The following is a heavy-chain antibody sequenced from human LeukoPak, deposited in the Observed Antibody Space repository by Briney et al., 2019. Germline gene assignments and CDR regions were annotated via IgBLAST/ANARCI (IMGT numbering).Heavy chain of an antibody. V-gene: IGHV3-7*01. D-gene: IGHD6-13*01. J-gene: IGHJ4*02. CDR3: ASGRQLGY. CDR1: GLTSINYW. Sequence: GGSLSLSCQASGLTSINYWLSWVGRAPGRGLEWVANIKEDGSEKYYVDSVKGRFTISRDNARKSLYLQMNSLRAEDTAVYYCASGRQLGYWGQGTLVTVSS. CDR2: IKEDGSEK.